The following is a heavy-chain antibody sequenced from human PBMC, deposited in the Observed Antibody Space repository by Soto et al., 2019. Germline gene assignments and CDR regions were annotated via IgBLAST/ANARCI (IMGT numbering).Heavy chain of an antibody. V-gene: IGHV3-7*01. Sequence: EVQLVESGGGFVQPGGSLRLSCVVSGLTFSNYWMSWVRQAPGKGLEWVANINQDGSESYYVDSVKGRFTISRDNAKNSLYLQMTSLRAEDTAVYYCARPARECSSPGCANWGQGTLVTVSS. J-gene: IGHJ4*02. CDR1: GLTFSNYW. CDR2: INQDGSES. D-gene: IGHD2-2*01. CDR3: ARPARECSSPGCAN.